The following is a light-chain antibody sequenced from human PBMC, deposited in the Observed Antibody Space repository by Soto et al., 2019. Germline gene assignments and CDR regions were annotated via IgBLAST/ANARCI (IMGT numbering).Light chain of an antibody. J-gene: IGKJ5*01. CDR2: DAS. V-gene: IGKV3-11*01. CDR1: QSVSSY. Sequence: EIVLTQSPATLSLSPGEGATLSCRASQSVSSYLAWYQQKPGQAPRLLIYDASNRATGIPARFSGSGSGTDFTLTISSLEPEDFAVYYRPQRGNWPITFGQGTRLEIK. CDR3: PQRGNWPIT.